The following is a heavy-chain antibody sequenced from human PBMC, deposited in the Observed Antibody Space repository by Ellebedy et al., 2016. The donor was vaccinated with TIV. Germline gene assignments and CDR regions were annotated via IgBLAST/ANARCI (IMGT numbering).Heavy chain of an antibody. CDR1: GYTFTNYA. CDR2: ISGYNGNT. V-gene: IGHV1-18*01. D-gene: IGHD2-2*03. CDR3: ARAEISPWIEGGNGLDV. Sequence: AASVKVSCKASGYTFTNYAISWVRQAPGQGLEWLGWISGYNGNTNYPQRFQGRVTMTTRTSTSTAYLELRTLRSDDTAVYYCARAEISPWIEGGNGLDVWGQGTTVTVSS. J-gene: IGHJ6*02.